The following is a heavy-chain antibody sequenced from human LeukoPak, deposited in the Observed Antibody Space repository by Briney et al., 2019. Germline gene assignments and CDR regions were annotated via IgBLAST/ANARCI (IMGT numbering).Heavy chain of an antibody. CDR3: ARQPRDGHNPRPYYFDY. CDR2: IYYSGNT. D-gene: IGHD5-24*01. V-gene: IGHV4-59*01. Sequence: SETLSLTCTVSGGSISTYYWSWIRQPPGKGLEWIGYIYYSGNTNYNPSLKSRVTISVDTSKNQFSLKLGSVTAADTAVYYCARQPRDGHNPRPYYFDYWGQGTLVTVSS. CDR1: GGSISTYY. J-gene: IGHJ4*02.